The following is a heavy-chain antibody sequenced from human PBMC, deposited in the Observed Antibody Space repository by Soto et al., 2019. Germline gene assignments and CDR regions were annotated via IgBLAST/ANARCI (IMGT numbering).Heavy chain of an antibody. D-gene: IGHD3-22*01. Sequence: QVQLVQSGAEVEKPGASVKVSCKASGYTFTSYGISWVRQAPGQGLEWMGWISAYNGNTNYAQKLQGRVTMTTDTSTSTAYMELRSLRSDDTAVYYCARGKDYYDSSGYYYWFDPWGQGTLVTVSS. CDR2: ISAYNGNT. CDR1: GYTFTSYG. V-gene: IGHV1-18*01. CDR3: ARGKDYYDSSGYYYWFDP. J-gene: IGHJ5*02.